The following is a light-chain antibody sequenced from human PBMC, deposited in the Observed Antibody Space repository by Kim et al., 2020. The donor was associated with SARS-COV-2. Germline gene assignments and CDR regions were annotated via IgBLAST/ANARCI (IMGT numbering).Light chain of an antibody. J-gene: IGLJ3*02. V-gene: IGLV3-1*01. CDR3: QAWDSWV. Sequence: SYELTQPPSVSVSPGQTASITCSGDKLGDKYACWYQQKPGQSPVLVIYQDSKRPSGIPERFSGSNSGNTATLTISGTQAMDGADYYCQAWDSWVFGGGTQLTVL. CDR2: QDS. CDR1: KLGDKY.